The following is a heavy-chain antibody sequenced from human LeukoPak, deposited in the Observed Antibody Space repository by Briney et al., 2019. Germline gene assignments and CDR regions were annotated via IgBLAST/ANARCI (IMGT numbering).Heavy chain of an antibody. CDR3: ARGRPNTSVLDY. J-gene: IGHJ4*02. CDR2: IYTTGST. V-gene: IGHV4-4*07. D-gene: IGHD2-2*02. Sequence: SSETLSLTCTVSGGSIGSFYWSWIRQPAGKGLEWIGHIYTTGSTNYNPSLKSRVTMSVGTSKNQFSLKLRSVTAADTAVYYCARGRPNTSVLDYWGQGTLVTVSS. CDR1: GGSIGSFY.